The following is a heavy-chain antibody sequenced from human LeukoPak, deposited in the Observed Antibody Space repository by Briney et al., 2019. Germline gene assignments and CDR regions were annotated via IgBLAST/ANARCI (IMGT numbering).Heavy chain of an antibody. J-gene: IGHJ4*02. CDR1: GFTFSNYE. D-gene: IGHD3-10*01. V-gene: IGHV3-23*01. CDR2: ISGSGGGT. Sequence: GGSLRLSCAASGFTFSNYELNWVRQALRKGLEWVSAISGSGGGTYYADSVKGRFTISRDNSKNTLYLQMNSLRAEDTAVYYCAKDLRFGDSPGNRFDYWGQGTLVTVSS. CDR3: AKDLRFGDSPGNRFDY.